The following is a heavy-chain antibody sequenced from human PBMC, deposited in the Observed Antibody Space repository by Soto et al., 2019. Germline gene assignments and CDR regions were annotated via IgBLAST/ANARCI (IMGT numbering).Heavy chain of an antibody. CDR1: GFTFSSYA. CDR2: ISGSGGNT. Sequence: GGSLRLSCAASGFTFSSYAMSWVRQAPGKGLEWVSAISGSGGNTYYADYVKGRFTISRDNSKNTRYLKMNSLRAEDTAVYAYAKEGPYELIGVYYFDDWGEGTVVTVSA. CDR3: AKEGPYELIGVYYFDD. J-gene: IGHJ4*02. V-gene: IGHV3-23*01. D-gene: IGHD3-22*01.